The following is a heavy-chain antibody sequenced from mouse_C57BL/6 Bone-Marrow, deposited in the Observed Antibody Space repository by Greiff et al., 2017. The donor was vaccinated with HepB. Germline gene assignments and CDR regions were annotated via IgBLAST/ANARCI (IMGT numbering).Heavy chain of an antibody. D-gene: IGHD2-4*01. CDR3: ARRYDYDDWYFDV. CDR2: INPYNGGT. V-gene: IGHV1-19*01. J-gene: IGHJ1*03. CDR1: GYTFTDYY. Sequence: EVQLQQSGPVLVKPGASVKMSCKASGYTFTDYYMNWVKQSHGKSLEWIGVINPYNGGTSYNQKFKGKATLTVDKSSSTAYMELNSLTSDDSAVYYCARRYDYDDWYFDVWGTGTTVTVSS.